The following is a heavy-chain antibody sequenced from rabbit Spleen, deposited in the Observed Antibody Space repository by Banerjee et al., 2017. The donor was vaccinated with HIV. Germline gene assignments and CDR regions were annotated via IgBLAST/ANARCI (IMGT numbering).Heavy chain of an antibody. V-gene: IGHV1S47*01. CDR1: GFDFSRTG. CDR2: IDLLFGTT. J-gene: IGHJ4*01. CDR3: VRGASGSGYYSL. D-gene: IGHD1-1*01. Sequence: QQQLEESGGGLVKPGGTLTLTCKASGFDFSRTGVSWVRQAPGKGLEWIGYIDLLFGTTYYANWVNGRFTISSHNAQNTLYLQLHSLTAADTATYFCVRGASGSGYYSLWGQGTLVTVS.